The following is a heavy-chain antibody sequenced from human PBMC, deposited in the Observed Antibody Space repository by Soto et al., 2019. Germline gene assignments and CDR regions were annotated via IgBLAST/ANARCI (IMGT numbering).Heavy chain of an antibody. V-gene: IGHV4-59*01. Sequence: QVQLQESGPGLVKPSETLSLTCTVSGGSISSYYWSWIRQPPGKGLEWIGYIYYSGSTNYNPSLKRRVTISVDTSKNQFSLKLSSVTAADTAVYYCAREGSGSYSPLDYWGQGTLVTVSS. CDR1: GGSISSYY. D-gene: IGHD1-26*01. CDR2: IYYSGST. CDR3: AREGSGSYSPLDY. J-gene: IGHJ4*02.